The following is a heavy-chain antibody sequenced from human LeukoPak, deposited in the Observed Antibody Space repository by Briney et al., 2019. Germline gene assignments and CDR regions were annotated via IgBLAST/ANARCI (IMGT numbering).Heavy chain of an antibody. J-gene: IGHJ6*03. V-gene: IGHV3-30*02. CDR2: IRYDGSNQ. Sequence: GGSRRLSGPASGLTFRSKGRHWVRQPQAKGRRGVDFIRYDGSNQYYADSVKGRFTISRDNSKNTLYLQMNSLRAEDTAVYYCAKPGMPTVLYYYIDVWGKGTTVTISS. D-gene: IGHD1-1*01. CDR1: GLTFRSKG. CDR3: AKPGMPTVLYYYIDV.